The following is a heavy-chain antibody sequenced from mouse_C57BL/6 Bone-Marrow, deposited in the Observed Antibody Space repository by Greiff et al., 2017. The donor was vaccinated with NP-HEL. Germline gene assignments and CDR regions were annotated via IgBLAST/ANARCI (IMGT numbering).Heavy chain of an antibody. V-gene: IGHV1-53*01. CDR1: GYTFTSYW. CDR3: ARDKLFYWYFDV. Sequence: VQLQQPGTELVKPGASVKLSCKASGYTFTSYWMHWVKQRPGQGLEWIGNINPSNGGNNYNEKFKSKATLTVDKSSSTAYMQLSSLTSEDSAVDYCARDKLFYWYFDVWGTGTTVTVSS. J-gene: IGHJ1*03. CDR2: INPSNGGN.